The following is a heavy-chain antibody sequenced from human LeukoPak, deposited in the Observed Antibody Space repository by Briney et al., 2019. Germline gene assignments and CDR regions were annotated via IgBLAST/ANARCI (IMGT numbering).Heavy chain of an antibody. J-gene: IGHJ5*02. Sequence: GGSLRLSCAASGFTSDDYAMHWVRQAPGKGLEWVSGISWNSGSIGYADSVKGRFTISRDNAKNSLYLQLNSLRAEDTALYYCAKDRYCSSTSCYYGFDPWGQGTLVTVSS. D-gene: IGHD2-2*01. CDR3: AKDRYCSSTSCYYGFDP. CDR2: ISWNSGSI. V-gene: IGHV3-9*02. CDR1: GFTSDDYA.